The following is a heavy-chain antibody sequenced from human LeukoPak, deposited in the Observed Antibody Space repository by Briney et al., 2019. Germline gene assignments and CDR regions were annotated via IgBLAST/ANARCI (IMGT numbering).Heavy chain of an antibody. J-gene: IGHJ4*02. CDR1: GGTFSSYT. Sequence: ASVKVSCKASGGTFSSYTISWVRQAPGQGLEWMGRIIPNLGIENYAQKFQGRVTITADKSTSTAYMELSSLRSEDTAVYYCARAGEPELYYFDYWGQGTLVTVSS. CDR3: ARAGEPELYYFDY. V-gene: IGHV1-69*02. D-gene: IGHD3-16*01. CDR2: IIPNLGIE.